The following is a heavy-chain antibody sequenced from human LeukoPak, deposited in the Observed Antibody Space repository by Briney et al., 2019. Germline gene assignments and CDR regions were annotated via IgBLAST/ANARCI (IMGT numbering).Heavy chain of an antibody. Sequence: ASVKVSCKASGGSFSYQAVSWVRQAPGQGLEWMGWINTNTGNPTYAQGFTGRFVFSLDTSVSTAYLQISSLKAEDTAVYYCARDLKLLWFGELGDAFDIWGQGTMVTVSS. CDR3: ARDLKLLWFGELGDAFDI. CDR2: INTNTGNP. CDR1: GGSFSYQA. V-gene: IGHV7-4-1*02. D-gene: IGHD3-10*01. J-gene: IGHJ3*02.